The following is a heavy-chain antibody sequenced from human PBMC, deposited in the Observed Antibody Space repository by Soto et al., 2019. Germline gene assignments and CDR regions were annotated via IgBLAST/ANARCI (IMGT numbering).Heavy chain of an antibody. V-gene: IGHV3-30-3*01. D-gene: IGHD6-19*01. CDR1: GFTFSSYA. Sequence: GGSLRLSCAASGFTFSSYAMHWVRQSPGKGLEWVAVISYDGSNKYYAGSVKGRFTISRDNSKNTLYLQMNSLRAEDTAVYYCATTAVAGRFYYYYGMDVWGQGTTVTVSS. CDR2: ISYDGSNK. J-gene: IGHJ6*02. CDR3: ATTAVAGRFYYYYGMDV.